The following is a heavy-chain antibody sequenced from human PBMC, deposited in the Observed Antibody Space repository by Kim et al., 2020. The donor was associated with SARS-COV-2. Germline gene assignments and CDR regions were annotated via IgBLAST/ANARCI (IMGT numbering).Heavy chain of an antibody. V-gene: IGHV3-48*03. Sequence: GGSLRLSCAASGFTFSSYEMNWVRQAPGKGLEWLAYSTTSGSIIYYADSVKGRFTISRDNAKNSLYLQMNSLKVEDTAVYYCARESWGGEAVVTPVGGFDNWGQGTRVTVSS. CDR2: STTSGSII. CDR3: ARESWGGEAVVTPVGGFDN. CDR1: GFTFSSYE. J-gene: IGHJ3*02. D-gene: IGHD2-21*02.